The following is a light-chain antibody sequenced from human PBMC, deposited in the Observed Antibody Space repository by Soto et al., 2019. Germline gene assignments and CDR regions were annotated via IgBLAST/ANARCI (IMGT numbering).Light chain of an antibody. CDR3: SSYPSSSTHVV. CDR2: DVS. Sequence: LTQPPSVSVSSVQSITISCTGTSRDGGGGNYVSWYQQHTGQATKLVISDVSHRPSGVSNRFSGSKSGNTASLTISGLKAGDEADYYWSSYPSSSTHVVFGGG. CDR1: SRDGGGGNY. V-gene: IGLV2-14*01. J-gene: IGLJ2*01.